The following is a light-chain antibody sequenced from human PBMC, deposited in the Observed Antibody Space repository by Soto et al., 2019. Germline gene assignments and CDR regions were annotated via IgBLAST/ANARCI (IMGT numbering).Light chain of an antibody. CDR1: QSLGSD. Sequence: EIVMTQSPGTLSLSPGDTATLSCRASQSLGSDLAWYQQKPGQAPRLLIFGASARPTGIPARISGSGSGTEFTLTISSLRSEDFAVYYCQQRRYGLTFGGGTKVDIK. V-gene: IGKV3-15*01. CDR2: GAS. CDR3: QQRRYGLT. J-gene: IGKJ4*01.